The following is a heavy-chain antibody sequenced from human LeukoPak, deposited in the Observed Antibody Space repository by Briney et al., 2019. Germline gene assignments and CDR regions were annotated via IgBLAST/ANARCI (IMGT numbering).Heavy chain of an antibody. V-gene: IGHV3-30-3*01. CDR1: GFTFSSYA. CDR3: ARGLYYYDSSGYLGWFDP. J-gene: IGHJ5*02. D-gene: IGHD3-22*01. CDR2: ISYDGSNK. Sequence: GGSLRLSCAASGFTFSSYAMHWVRQAPGKGLEWVAVISYDGSNKYYADSVKGRFTISRDNSKNTLYLQMNSLRAEDTAVYYCARGLYYYDSSGYLGWFDPWGQGTLVTVSS.